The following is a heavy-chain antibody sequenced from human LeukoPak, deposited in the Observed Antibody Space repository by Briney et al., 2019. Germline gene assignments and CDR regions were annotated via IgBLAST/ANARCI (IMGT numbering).Heavy chain of an antibody. CDR3: AIGSSGWYVVLDY. J-gene: IGHJ4*02. CDR1: GGSISSSSYY. V-gene: IGHV4-39*07. D-gene: IGHD6-19*01. CDR2: IYYSGRT. Sequence: SETLSLTCTVSGGSISSSSYYWGWLRQPPGKGREWVGSIYYSGRTYYNTSLKSRVTISVDTSKNHFSLKLSSVTAADTAVYYCAIGSSGWYVVLDYWGQGTLVTVSS.